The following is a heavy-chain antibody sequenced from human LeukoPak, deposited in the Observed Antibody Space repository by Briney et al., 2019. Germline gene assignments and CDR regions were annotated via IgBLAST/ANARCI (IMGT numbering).Heavy chain of an antibody. CDR1: GYTFTSYD. CDR2: MNPNSGNT. V-gene: IGHV1-8*01. CDR3: ARSNFITIFGVVGHNWFDP. J-gene: IGHJ5*02. D-gene: IGHD3-3*01. Sequence: ASVKVSCKASGYTFTSYDINWVRQATGQGLEWMGWMNPNSGNTGYAQKFQGRVTMTRNTSISTAYMELRSLRSDDTAVYYCARSNFITIFGVVGHNWFDPWGQGTLVTVSS.